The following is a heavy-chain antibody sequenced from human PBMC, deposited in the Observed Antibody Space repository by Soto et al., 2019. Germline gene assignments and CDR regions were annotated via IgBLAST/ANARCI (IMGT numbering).Heavy chain of an antibody. J-gene: IGHJ4*02. Sequence: GGSLRLSCAASGFTFSSYAMSWVRQAPGKGLEWVSAISGSGGATYYADSVKGRFTISRDNSKNTLYLQMNSLRAEDTAVYYCAKERGEYYDSSGYYYWGQGTLVTVSS. CDR3: AKERGEYYDSSGYYY. D-gene: IGHD3-22*01. V-gene: IGHV3-23*01. CDR1: GFTFSSYA. CDR2: ISGSGGAT.